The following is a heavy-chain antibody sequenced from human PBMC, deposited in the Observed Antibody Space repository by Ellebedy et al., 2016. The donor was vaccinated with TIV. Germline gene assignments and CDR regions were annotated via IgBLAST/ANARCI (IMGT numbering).Heavy chain of an antibody. D-gene: IGHD1-14*01. CDR2: IYSSGTT. V-gene: IGHV4-59*01. Sequence: SETLSLXCGVSGGSISSYYWSWIRQPPGRGLEWIVYIYSSGTTNYNPSLKGRVTMSVDTSKNQFSLRLTSVTAADTAVYYCARTTAFDVWGQGTMVTVSS. CDR1: GGSISSYY. CDR3: ARTTAFDV. J-gene: IGHJ3*01.